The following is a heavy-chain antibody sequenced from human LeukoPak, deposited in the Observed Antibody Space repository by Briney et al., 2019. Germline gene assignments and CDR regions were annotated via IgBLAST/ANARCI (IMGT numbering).Heavy chain of an antibody. D-gene: IGHD6-6*01. CDR2: INTDGSST. CDR1: GFTFSSYW. J-gene: IGHJ4*02. V-gene: IGHV3-74*01. Sequence: GGSLRLSCAASGFTFSSYWMHWVRRAPGKGLVWVSRINTDGSSTSYADSVKGRFTISRDNAKNSLYLQMNSLRAEDTAVYYCAKSEYSSSSGGHYFDYWGQGILVTVSS. CDR3: AKSEYSSSSGGHYFDY.